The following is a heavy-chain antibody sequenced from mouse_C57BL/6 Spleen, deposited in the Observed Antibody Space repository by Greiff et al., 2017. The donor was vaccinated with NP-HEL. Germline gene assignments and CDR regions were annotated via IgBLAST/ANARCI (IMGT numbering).Heavy chain of an antibody. Sequence: VQLVESGAELVRPGASVTLSCKASGYTFTDYEMHWVKQTPVHGLEWIGAIDPETGGTAYNQKFKGKAILTADKSSSTAYMELRSLTSEDSAVYYCTRGYYGSRGYFDVWGTGTTVTVSS. CDR3: TRGYYGSRGYFDV. CDR2: IDPETGGT. V-gene: IGHV1-15*01. J-gene: IGHJ1*03. CDR1: GYTFTDYE. D-gene: IGHD1-1*01.